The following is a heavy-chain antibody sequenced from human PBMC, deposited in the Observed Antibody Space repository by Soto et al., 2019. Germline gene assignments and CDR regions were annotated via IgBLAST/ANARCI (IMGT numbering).Heavy chain of an antibody. CDR1: GGSIKSYY. J-gene: IGHJ3*02. V-gene: IGHV4-59*01. Sequence: PSETLSLTCTVSGGSIKSYYWSWIRQPPGKGLEWIGYISYIGSSNYSPSLKSRVSISLDTSKNQFSLKLSSVTAADTAVYYCVRRSPEDAFDIWGQGTMVTVSS. CDR2: ISYIGSS. CDR3: VRRSPEDAFDI.